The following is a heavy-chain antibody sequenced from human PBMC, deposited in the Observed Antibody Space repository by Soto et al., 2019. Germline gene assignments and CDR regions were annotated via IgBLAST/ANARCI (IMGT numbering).Heavy chain of an antibody. CDR3: AISPWGIAGATYTT. D-gene: IGHD2-2*02. Sequence: QVQLQESGPGLVKPSQTLSLTCTVSGGSISSGGYYWSWIRQHPGKGLEWIGYIYYSGRTYYNPSLKSRLTIAVDTSKNQFSLKLSSVTAADTAVYYCAISPWGIAGATYTTWGQGTLVTVSS. J-gene: IGHJ4*02. CDR1: GGSISSGGYY. CDR2: IYYSGRT. V-gene: IGHV4-31*03.